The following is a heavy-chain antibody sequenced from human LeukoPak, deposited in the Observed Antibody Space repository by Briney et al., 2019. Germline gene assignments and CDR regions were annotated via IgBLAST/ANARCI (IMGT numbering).Heavy chain of an antibody. CDR3: AREGNWNYGEFFDY. J-gene: IGHJ4*02. D-gene: IGHD1-7*01. Sequence: PGGSLRLSCAASGFTFDDYGMSWVRQAPGKGREWVSGINWNGGSTGYADSVKGRFTISRDNAKNSLYLQMNSLRAEDTALYYCAREGNWNYGEFFDYWGQGTLVTVSS. CDR1: GFTFDDYG. V-gene: IGHV3-20*04. CDR2: INWNGGST.